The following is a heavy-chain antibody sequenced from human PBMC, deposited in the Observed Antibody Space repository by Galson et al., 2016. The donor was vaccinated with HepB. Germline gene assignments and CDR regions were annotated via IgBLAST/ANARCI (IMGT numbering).Heavy chain of an antibody. D-gene: IGHD3-10*01. J-gene: IGHJ5*02. CDR1: GFTFTSYD. Sequence: SVKVSCKASGFTFTSYDISWVRQTPGEGLEWLGRISAYNGNTNYAQNLQGRVTMTTDTSTSTAYMERRSLRSDDTAVYYCARGANYFGPWGQGTLVTVSS. CDR3: ARGANYFGP. V-gene: IGHV1-18*01. CDR2: ISAYNGNT.